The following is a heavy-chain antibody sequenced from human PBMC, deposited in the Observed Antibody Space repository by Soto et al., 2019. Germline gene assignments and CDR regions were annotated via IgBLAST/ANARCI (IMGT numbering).Heavy chain of an antibody. CDR2: ISYDGSNK. CDR1: GFTFSSYA. Sequence: GGSLRLSCAASGFTFSSYAMHWVRQAPGKGLEWVAVISYDGSNKYYADSVKGRFTISRDNSKNTLYLQMNSLRAEDTAVYYCATRSGVVVVPAARVSNYVYYYYGMDVWGQGTTVTVSS. D-gene: IGHD2-2*01. J-gene: IGHJ6*02. CDR3: ATRSGVVVVPAARVSNYVYYYYGMDV. V-gene: IGHV3-30-3*01.